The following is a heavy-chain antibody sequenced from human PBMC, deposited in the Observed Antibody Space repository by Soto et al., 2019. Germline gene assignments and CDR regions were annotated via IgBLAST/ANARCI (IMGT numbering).Heavy chain of an antibody. CDR3: ARDCNDDYYYYYYYGMDV. V-gene: IGHV3-48*02. CDR1: GFTFSSYS. CDR2: ISSSSSTI. Sequence: GESLKISCAASGFTFSSYSMNWVRQAPGKGLEWVSYISSSSSTIYYADSVKGRFTISRDNAKNSLYLQMNSLRDEDTAVYYCARDCNDDYYYYYYYGMDVWGQGTTVTVSS. D-gene: IGHD4-17*01. J-gene: IGHJ6*02.